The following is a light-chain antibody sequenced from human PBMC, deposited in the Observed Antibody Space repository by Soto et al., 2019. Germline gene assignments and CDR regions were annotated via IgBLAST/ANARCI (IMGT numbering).Light chain of an antibody. CDR1: QSISSS. J-gene: IGKJ2*01. CDR2: AAS. CDR3: QQSYSTPMYT. V-gene: IGKV1-39*01. Sequence: DIQMTQSPSSLSASVGDRVTITCRASQSISSSLNWYQQKPGKAPKLLIYAASSLQSGVPSRFSGSGSGTDFTLTISNLQPEDFATYDCQQSYSTPMYTFGQGTKLEIK.